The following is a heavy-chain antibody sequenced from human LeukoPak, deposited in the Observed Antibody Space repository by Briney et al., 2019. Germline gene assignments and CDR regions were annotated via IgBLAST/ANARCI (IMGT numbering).Heavy chain of an antibody. Sequence: ASVKVSCKASGYTFTNYGITWVRQAPGQGLEWMGWISPYNGNTNYAQKLQGRVTMTTDTSTSTAYMELRSLRSDDTAVYYCARGYDSSGYYHLDYWGQGTLVTVSS. D-gene: IGHD3-22*01. J-gene: IGHJ4*02. CDR3: ARGYDSSGYYHLDY. V-gene: IGHV1-18*01. CDR2: ISPYNGNT. CDR1: GYTFTNYG.